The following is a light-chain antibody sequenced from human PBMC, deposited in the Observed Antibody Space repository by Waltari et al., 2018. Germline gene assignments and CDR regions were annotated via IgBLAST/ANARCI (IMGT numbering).Light chain of an antibody. J-gene: IGLJ3*02. CDR3: QSYDSSLSGFWV. CDR1: SSNIGAGSD. Sequence: QSVLTQPPSVSGAPGQRVTISCTGSSSNIGAGSDVHWYQQLPVTAPKLLIYGNINRPSGFPDRFSGSKSGTSASLAITGLQAEDEADYYCQSYDSSLSGFWVFGGGTKLTVL. V-gene: IGLV1-40*01. CDR2: GNI.